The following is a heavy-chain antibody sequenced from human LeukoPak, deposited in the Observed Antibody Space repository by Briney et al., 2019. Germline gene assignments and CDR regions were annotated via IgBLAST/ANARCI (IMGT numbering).Heavy chain of an antibody. CDR3: ARAMVRGVFTTEPNDY. Sequence: GASVKVSCKASGYTFTSYDINWVRQATGQGLEWMGWMNPNSGNTGYAQKFQGRVTMTTDTSTSTAYMELRSLRSDDTAVYYCARAMVRGVFTTEPNDYWGQGTLVTVSS. V-gene: IGHV1-8*01. D-gene: IGHD3-10*01. CDR2: MNPNSGNT. CDR1: GYTFTSYD. J-gene: IGHJ4*02.